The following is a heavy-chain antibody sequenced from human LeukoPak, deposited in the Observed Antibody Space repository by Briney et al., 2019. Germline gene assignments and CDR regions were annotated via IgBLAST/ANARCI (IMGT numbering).Heavy chain of an antibody. CDR2: FDPEDGET. V-gene: IGHV1-24*01. CDR3: ATDITRKYYFDY. Sequence: GASVKVSCKVSGYTLTELSMHWVRQAPGKGLEGMGGFDPEDGETIYAQKFQGRVTMTEDTSTDTAYMELSSLRSEDTAVYYCATDITRKYYFDYWGQGTLVTVSS. J-gene: IGHJ4*02. CDR1: GYTLTELS.